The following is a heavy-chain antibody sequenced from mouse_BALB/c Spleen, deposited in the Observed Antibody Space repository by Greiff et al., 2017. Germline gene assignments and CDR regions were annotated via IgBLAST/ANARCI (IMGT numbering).Heavy chain of an antibody. CDR3: ARGEVRLEAWFAY. CDR1: GYSITSDYA. J-gene: IGHJ3*01. Sequence: EVQLVESGPGLVKPSQSLSLTCTVTGYSITSDYAWNWIRQFPGNKLEWMGYISYSGSTSYNPSLKSRISVTRDTSKNQFFLQLNSVTTEDTATYYCARGEVRLEAWFAYWGQGTLVTVSA. D-gene: IGHD2-14*01. CDR2: ISYSGST. V-gene: IGHV3-2*02.